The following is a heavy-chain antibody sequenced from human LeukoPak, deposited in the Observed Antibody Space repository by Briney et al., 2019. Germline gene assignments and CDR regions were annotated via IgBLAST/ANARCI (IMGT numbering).Heavy chain of an antibody. D-gene: IGHD3-22*01. CDR3: ARDGYDSSGYYYYFDY. J-gene: IGHJ4*02. CDR1: GGSISSYY. CDR2: IYTSGST. V-gene: IGHV4-4*07. Sequence: SETLSLTCTVSGGSISSYYWSWIRQPARKGLEWIGRIYTSGSTNYNPSLKSRVTMSVDTSKNQFSLKLSSVTAADTAVYYCARDGYDSSGYYYYFDYWGQGTLVTVSS.